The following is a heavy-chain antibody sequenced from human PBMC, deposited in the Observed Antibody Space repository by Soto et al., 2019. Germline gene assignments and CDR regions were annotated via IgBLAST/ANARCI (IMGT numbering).Heavy chain of an antibody. CDR1: GFTFSDHF. J-gene: IGHJ6*02. CDR2: TRDKARSYST. CDR3: ASAGVRAGKHYDMDV. V-gene: IGHV3-72*01. Sequence: EVQLAESGGDLVQPGGSLRLSCAVSGFTFSDHFMDWVRQAPGTGLEWVGRTRDKARSYSTGYAASVRGRFTISRDDAAKALDLQLNSLKTEDTAVYYCASAGVRAGKHYDMDVLGQGTTVTVSS. D-gene: IGHD3-10*01.